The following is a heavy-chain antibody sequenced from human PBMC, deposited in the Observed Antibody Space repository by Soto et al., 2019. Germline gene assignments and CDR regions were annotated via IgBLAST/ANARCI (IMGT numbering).Heavy chain of an antibody. CDR3: AKSVFVFRGDSGWYDGRDY. J-gene: IGHJ4*02. CDR1: GFTFDDYA. CDR2: ISWNSGSI. V-gene: IGHV3-9*01. Sequence: EVQLVESGGGLVQPGRSLRLSCAASGFTFDDYAMHWVRQAPGKGLEWVSGISWNSGSIGYADSVKGRFTISRDNAKNSLYLQMNSLRAEDTALYYCAKSVFVFRGDSGWYDGRDYWGQGTLVTVSS. D-gene: IGHD6-19*01.